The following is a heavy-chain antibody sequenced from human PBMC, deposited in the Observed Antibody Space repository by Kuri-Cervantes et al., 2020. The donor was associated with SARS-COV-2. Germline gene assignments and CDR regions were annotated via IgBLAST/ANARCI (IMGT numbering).Heavy chain of an antibody. CDR2: IRYDGSNK. CDR3: AKERSNRVAVAQ. J-gene: IGHJ4*02. V-gene: IGHV3-30*02. Sequence: GGSLRLSCAASGFTFSSYGMHWVRQAPGKGLEWVAFIRYDGSNKYYADSVKGRFTISRDNSKNTLYLQMNGLRAEDTAVYYCAKERSNRVAVAQWGQGTLVTVSS. D-gene: IGHD6-19*01. CDR1: GFTFSSYG.